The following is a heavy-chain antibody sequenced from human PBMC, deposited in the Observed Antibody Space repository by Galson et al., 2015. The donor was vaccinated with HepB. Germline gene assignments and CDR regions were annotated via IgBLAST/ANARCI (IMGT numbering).Heavy chain of an antibody. V-gene: IGHV3-30*02. J-gene: IGHJ4*02. Sequence: SLRLSCAASGFTFRSYGMHWVRQAPGKGLEWVAFIRYDGSNKYYADSVKGRFTISRDNSKNTLYLQMNSLRAEDTAVYYCAKLQLFAYCSSTSCGPMIDYWGQGTLVTVSS. CDR2: IRYDGSNK. CDR3: AKLQLFAYCSSTSCGPMIDY. D-gene: IGHD2-2*01. CDR1: GFTFRSYG.